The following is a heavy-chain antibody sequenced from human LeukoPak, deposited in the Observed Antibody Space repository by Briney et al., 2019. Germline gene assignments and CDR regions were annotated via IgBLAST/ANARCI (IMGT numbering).Heavy chain of an antibody. Sequence: PGGSLRLSCAASGFTFRSYAMHWVRQAPGKGLEWVAVISYDGSNKYYADSVKGRFTISRDNSKNTLYLQMNSLRAEDTAVYYCARGGRGHFDWLLYYYFDYWGQGTLVTVSS. CDR1: GFTFRSYA. CDR3: ARGGRGHFDWLLYYYFDY. CDR2: ISYDGSNK. J-gene: IGHJ4*02. V-gene: IGHV3-30*04. D-gene: IGHD3-9*01.